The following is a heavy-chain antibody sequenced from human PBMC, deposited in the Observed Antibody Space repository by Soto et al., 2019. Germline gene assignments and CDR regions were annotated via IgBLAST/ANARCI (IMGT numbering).Heavy chain of an antibody. V-gene: IGHV4-39*01. Sequence: SETLSLTCSVSDDSSNSDNYYWSCIRQPPGKGMEWGGSIYYRGSTYEYTSLKDRVSISLDKSKRQLSLKLNSVTAADSGVYFCSRLEGLASISYYFDYWGQGSLVNVFS. CDR1: DDSSNSDNYY. J-gene: IGHJ4*02. D-gene: IGHD6-19*01. CDR2: IYYRGST. CDR3: SRLEGLASISYYFDY.